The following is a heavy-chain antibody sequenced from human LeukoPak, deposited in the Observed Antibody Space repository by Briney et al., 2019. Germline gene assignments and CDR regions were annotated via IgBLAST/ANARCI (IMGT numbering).Heavy chain of an antibody. Sequence: SETLSLTCTVSGGSISSYYWSWIRQPPGKGLEWIWYIYYSGSTNYNPSLKSRVTISVDTSKNQFSLKLSSVTAADTAVYYCARAQRLDYVYFDYWGQGTLVTVSS. V-gene: IGHV4-59*01. CDR2: IYYSGST. D-gene: IGHD3-16*01. CDR3: ARAQRLDYVYFDY. CDR1: GGSISSYY. J-gene: IGHJ4*02.